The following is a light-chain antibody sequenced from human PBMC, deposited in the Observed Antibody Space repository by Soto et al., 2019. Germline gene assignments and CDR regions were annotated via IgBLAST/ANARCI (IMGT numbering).Light chain of an antibody. V-gene: IGKV1-33*01. J-gene: IGKJ4*01. CDR2: DAY. CDR1: QDIGNY. CDR3: QQYDNMPLT. Sequence: DIQMTQSPSALSASVGDRVTITCQASQDIGNYLNWYQQKPGKAPALPIYDAYTLETGVPSRFSGSGFGTDFSFTINSLQPEDIATYYCQQYDNMPLTFGGGTKLEIK.